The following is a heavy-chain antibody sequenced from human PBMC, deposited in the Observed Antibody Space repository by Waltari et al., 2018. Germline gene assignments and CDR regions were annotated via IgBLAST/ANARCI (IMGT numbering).Heavy chain of an antibody. J-gene: IGHJ4*02. CDR1: GSLFSGYW. Sequence: EVLLVESGGGVVQPGGSLTLSCATSGSLFSGYWMHWVRQSPGKGLVWVSEIDSTGGSTTYADAVRGRFTISRDNDKNTIYLHMNSLRAEDTALYDGASLSAPIDYWGQGTLVTVSS. CDR3: ASLSAPIDY. CDR2: IDSTGGST. D-gene: IGHD6-25*01. V-gene: IGHV3-74*01.